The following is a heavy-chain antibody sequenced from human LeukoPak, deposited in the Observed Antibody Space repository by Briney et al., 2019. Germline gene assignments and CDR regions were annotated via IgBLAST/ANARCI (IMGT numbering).Heavy chain of an antibody. J-gene: IGHJ4*02. CDR3: TTDRLAAAEELEYYFDY. CDR2: IKSKTDGGTT. CDR1: GFTFSNAW. D-gene: IGHD6-13*01. Sequence: GGSLRLSCAASGFTFSNAWMSWVRQAPGKGLEWVGRIKSKTDGGTTDYAAPVKGRFTISRDDSKNTLYLQMNSLKTEDTAVYYCTTDRLAAAEELEYYFDYWGQGTLVTVSS. V-gene: IGHV3-15*01.